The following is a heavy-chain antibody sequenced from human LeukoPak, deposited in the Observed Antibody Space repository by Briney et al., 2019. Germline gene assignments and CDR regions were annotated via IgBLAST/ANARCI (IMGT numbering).Heavy chain of an antibody. CDR3: VRDHEVITPAVGHWFDP. CDR2: IHYAGHT. CDR1: GGSISSHY. Sequence: SETLSLTCTVSGGSISSHYWSWIRQPPGKGLEWIGYIHYAGHTRYNPSLTNRVSISADTSKNQFSLILNSLTTADTAVYYCVRDHEVITPAVGHWFDPWGQGPSHRLL. V-gene: IGHV4-59*11. D-gene: IGHD4-23*01. J-gene: IGHJ5*02.